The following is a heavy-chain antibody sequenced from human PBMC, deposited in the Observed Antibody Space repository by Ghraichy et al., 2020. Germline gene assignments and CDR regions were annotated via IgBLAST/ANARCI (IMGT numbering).Heavy chain of an antibody. D-gene: IGHD3-9*01. CDR1: GYTFTSYG. CDR2: ISAYNGNT. CDR3: AREGDRVRYFDWLSTPHYYGMDV. J-gene: IGHJ6*02. Sequence: ASVKVSCKASGYTFTSYGISWVRQAPGQGLEWMGWISAYNGNTNYAQKLQGRVTMTTDTSTSTAYMELRSLRSDDTAVYYCAREGDRVRYFDWLSTPHYYGMDVWGQGTTVTVSS. V-gene: IGHV1-18*01.